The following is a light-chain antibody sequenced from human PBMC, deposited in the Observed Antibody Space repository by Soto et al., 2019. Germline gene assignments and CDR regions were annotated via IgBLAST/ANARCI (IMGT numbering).Light chain of an antibody. CDR3: QQYGSSPTWT. J-gene: IGKJ1*01. CDR1: QSVSTSN. Sequence: IVLTQSPGPLSSSPGERATLSCRASQSVSTSNVAWYQQKPGQAPRLLIYGASSRATGIPDRFSGSGSGTDFTLTISRLEPEDFAVYYCQQYGSSPTWTFGQGTKVDIK. V-gene: IGKV3-20*01. CDR2: GAS.